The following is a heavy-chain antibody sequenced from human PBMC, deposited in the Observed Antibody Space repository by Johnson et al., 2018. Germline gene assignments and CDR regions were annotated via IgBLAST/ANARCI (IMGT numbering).Heavy chain of an antibody. Sequence: QVQLVQSGAEVKKPGSSXKVSCKTSGDTFSSYTISWVRQAPGQWLEWMGRIIPILGIANYAQKFQGRVTITADKSTSTAFMELKSVRAEDTAVYYCARGILTGDDAFDIWGQGTMVTVSS. CDR3: ARGILTGDDAFDI. J-gene: IGHJ3*02. CDR1: GDTFSSYT. V-gene: IGHV1-69*04. D-gene: IGHD7-27*01. CDR2: IIPILGIA.